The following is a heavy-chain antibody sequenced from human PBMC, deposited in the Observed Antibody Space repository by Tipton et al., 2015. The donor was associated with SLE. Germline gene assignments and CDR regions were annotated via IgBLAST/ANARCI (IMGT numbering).Heavy chain of an antibody. D-gene: IGHD3-9*01. J-gene: IGHJ3*02. CDR1: GYRFSNYW. V-gene: IGHV5-51*03. CDR2: IYPGHSDT. CDR3: ARLDVLAGYYNPDTFDI. Sequence: QSGAEVKRPGESLKISCQGSGYRFSNYWIGWVRQMPGKGLEWMGIIYPGHSDTRYSPSFEGQVTISVDKSISAAYLQWSRLKASNTAMYYCARLDVLAGYYNPDTFDIWGQGTMVTVSS.